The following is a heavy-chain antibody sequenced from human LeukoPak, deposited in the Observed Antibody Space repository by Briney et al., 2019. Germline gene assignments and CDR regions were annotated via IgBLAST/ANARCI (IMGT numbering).Heavy chain of an antibody. CDR2: IIPIFGTA. CDR3: AREQTTLAYYYYYYMDV. D-gene: IGHD1-1*01. Sequence: ASVKVSCKASGDTFSSYAISWVRQAPGQGLEWMGRIIPIFGTANYAQKFQGRVTITADKSTSTAYMELSSLRSEDTAVYYCAREQTTLAYYYYYYMDVWGKGTTVTVSS. CDR1: GDTFSSYA. J-gene: IGHJ6*03. V-gene: IGHV1-69*06.